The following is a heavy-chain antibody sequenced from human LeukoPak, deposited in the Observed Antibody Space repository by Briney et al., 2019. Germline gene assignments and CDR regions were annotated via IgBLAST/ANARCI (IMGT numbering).Heavy chain of an antibody. CDR1: RFPFSNYW. D-gene: IGHD2-15*01. CDR2: INQDGSEK. Sequence: GGSLRLSCAAARFPFSNYWMSWVRQAPGKELEWVANINQDGSEKFYVDSVKGRFTISRDNAKNSLYLQFNSLRAEDTAVYYCARERASGYCSGGGCYGYFDYWGQGTLVIVSS. CDR3: ARERASGYCSGGGCYGYFDY. J-gene: IGHJ4*02. V-gene: IGHV3-7*01.